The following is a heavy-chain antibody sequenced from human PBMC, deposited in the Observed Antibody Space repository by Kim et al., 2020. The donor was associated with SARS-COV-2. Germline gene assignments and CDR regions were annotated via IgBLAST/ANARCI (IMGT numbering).Heavy chain of an antibody. D-gene: IGHD3-22*01. Sequence: SETLSLTCTVSGGSISSGGYYWSWIRQHPGKGLEWIGYIYYSGSTYYNPSLKSRVTISVDMSKNQFSLKLSSVTAADTAVYYCARATHYYDSSGYYPTPYYFDYWGQGTLVTVSS. CDR1: GGSISSGGYY. CDR2: IYYSGST. CDR3: ARATHYYDSSGYYPTPYYFDY. V-gene: IGHV4-31*03. J-gene: IGHJ4*02.